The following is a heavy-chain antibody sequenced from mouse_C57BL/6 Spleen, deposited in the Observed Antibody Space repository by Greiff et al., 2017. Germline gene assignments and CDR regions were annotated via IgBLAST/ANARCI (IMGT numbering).Heavy chain of an antibody. CDR2: IDPSDSGT. CDR1: GYTFTSYW. CDR3: ARRGAAQAIFDY. Sequence: QVQLQQPGAELVRPGSSVKLSCKASGYTFTSYWMHWVKQRPIQGLEWIGNIDPSDSGTHYNQKFKDKATLTVDKSSSTAYMQLSSLTSEDSAVYYCARRGAAQAIFDYWGQGTTLTVSS. D-gene: IGHD3-2*02. J-gene: IGHJ2*01. V-gene: IGHV1-52*01.